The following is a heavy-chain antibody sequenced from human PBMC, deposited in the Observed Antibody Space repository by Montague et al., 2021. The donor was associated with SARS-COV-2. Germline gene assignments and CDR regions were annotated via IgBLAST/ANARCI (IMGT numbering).Heavy chain of an antibody. J-gene: IGHJ6*02. CDR3: ARELADYGMDV. CDR1: GFTFSSYA. Sequence: SLRLSCAASGFTFSSYAMHWVRQAPGKGLEWVAVISYDGSNKYYADSVKGRFTSSRDNSKNTLYLQMNSLRAEDTAVYYCARELADYGMDVWGQGTTVTVSS. CDR2: ISYDGSNK. V-gene: IGHV3-30-3*01.